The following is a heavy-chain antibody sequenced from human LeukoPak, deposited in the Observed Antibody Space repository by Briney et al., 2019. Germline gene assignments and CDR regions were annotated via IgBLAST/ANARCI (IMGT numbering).Heavy chain of an antibody. V-gene: IGHV1-2*02. CDR2: INPNSGGT. J-gene: IGHJ5*02. CDR3: ARGRAAAKLVGDWFDP. CDR1: GYTFTGYY. D-gene: IGHD6-13*01. Sequence: EASVKVSCKASGYTFTGYYMHWVRQAPGQGLEWMGWINPNSGGTNYAQKFQGRATMTRDTSISTAYMELSRLRSDDTAVYYCARGRAAAKLVGDWFDPWGQGTPVTVSS.